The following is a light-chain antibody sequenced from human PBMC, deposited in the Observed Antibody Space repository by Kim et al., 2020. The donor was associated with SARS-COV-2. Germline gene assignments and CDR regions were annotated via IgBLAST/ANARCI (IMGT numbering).Light chain of an antibody. CDR2: DVS. CDR3: SSYTSSSTWV. J-gene: IGLJ3*02. CDR1: SSDVGGYNY. V-gene: IGLV2-14*04. Sequence: GQSITISCTGTSSDVGGYNYVSWYQQHLGKAPKLMIYDVSKRPSGVSNRFSGSKSGNTASLTISGLQAEDEADYYCSSYTSSSTWVFGGGTQLTVL.